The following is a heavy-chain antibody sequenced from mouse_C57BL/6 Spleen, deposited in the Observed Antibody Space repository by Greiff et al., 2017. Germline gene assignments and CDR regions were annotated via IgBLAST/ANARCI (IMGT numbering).Heavy chain of an antibody. J-gene: IGHJ4*01. D-gene: IGHD2-1*01. CDR3: ARNYGNYDYDAMDY. CDR1: GYTFTSYW. CDR2: IHPNSGST. V-gene: IGHV1-64*01. Sequence: QVQLKQPGAELVKPGASVKLSCKASGYTFTSYWMHWVKQRPGQGLEWIGMIHPNSGSTNYNEKFKSKATLTVDKSSSTAYMQLSSLTSEDSAVYYCARNYGNYDYDAMDYWGQGTSVTVSS.